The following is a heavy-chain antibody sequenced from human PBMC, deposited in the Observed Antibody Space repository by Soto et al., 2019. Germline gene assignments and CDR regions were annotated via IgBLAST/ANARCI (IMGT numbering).Heavy chain of an antibody. CDR1: GFTFSSYG. V-gene: IGHV3-33*01. J-gene: IGHJ4*02. Sequence: QVQLVESGGGVVQPGRSLRLSCAASGFTFSSYGMHWVRQAPGKGLEWVAVIWYDGSNKYYADSVKGRFTISRDNSKNTLYLQMNSLRAEDTAVYYCARGIGKWIQLWQGVDYWGQGTLVTLSS. D-gene: IGHD5-18*01. CDR3: ARGIGKWIQLWQGVDY. CDR2: IWYDGSNK.